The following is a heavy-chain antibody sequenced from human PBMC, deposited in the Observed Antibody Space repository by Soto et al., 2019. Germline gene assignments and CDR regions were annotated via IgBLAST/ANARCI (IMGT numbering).Heavy chain of an antibody. V-gene: IGHV4-39*02. CDR2: MYYSGST. J-gene: IGHJ3*02. CDR3: AREIGPPQDAFDI. Sequence: ETLSLTCTVSGGSISISVYYWGWIRQPPGKGLECIGSMYYSGSTYYNPSLKSRVTISVDTSKNQFSLKLSSATAAETAVYYCAREIGPPQDAFDIWGQGTMVTVSS. CDR1: GGSISISVYY.